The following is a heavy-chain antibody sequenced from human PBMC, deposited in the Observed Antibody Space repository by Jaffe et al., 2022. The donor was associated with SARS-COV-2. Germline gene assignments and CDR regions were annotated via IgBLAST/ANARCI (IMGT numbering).Heavy chain of an antibody. CDR1: GFTFDDYT. V-gene: IGHV3-43*01. D-gene: IGHD3-3*01. CDR3: AKGPQGDDWGFWFDF. Sequence: EVQLVESGGVVVQPGGSLRLSCAASGFTFDDYTMHWVRQAPGKGLEWVSLISWDGSGTFYGDSVKGRFTISRDNSKNSLYLQMNSLRTEDTALYYCAKGPQGDDWGFWFDFWGQGTLVTVSS. J-gene: IGHJ4*02. CDR2: ISWDGSGT.